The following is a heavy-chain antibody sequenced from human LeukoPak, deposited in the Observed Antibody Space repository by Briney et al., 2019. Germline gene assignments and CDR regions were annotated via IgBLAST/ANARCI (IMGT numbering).Heavy chain of an antibody. D-gene: IGHD2-8*02. V-gene: IGHV3-21*01. Sequence: GGSLRLSCAASGFTFSDYSMQWVRQAPGKGLEWVSSISRTSTWIYYADSVKGRFTISRDNAGNSLYVQVNSLRAEDTAVYYCARGRRGVSRNEAWYFDLWGRGTLVTVSS. CDR2: ISRTSTWI. CDR1: GFTFSDYS. J-gene: IGHJ2*01. CDR3: ARGRRGVSRNEAWYFDL.